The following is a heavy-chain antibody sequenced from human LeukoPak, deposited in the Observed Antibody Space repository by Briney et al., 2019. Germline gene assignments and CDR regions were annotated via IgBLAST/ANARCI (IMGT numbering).Heavy chain of an antibody. CDR3: AVLITMIVVVPRSDAFDI. CDR2: IIPIFGTA. CDR1: GGTFSSYA. Sequence: ASVTVSCTASGGTFSSYAISWVRQAPGQGLEWMGGIIPIFGTANYAQKFKGRVTITADESTSTAYMELSSLRSEDTAVYYCAVLITMIVVVPRSDAFDIWGQGTMVTVSS. V-gene: IGHV1-69*13. D-gene: IGHD3-22*01. J-gene: IGHJ3*02.